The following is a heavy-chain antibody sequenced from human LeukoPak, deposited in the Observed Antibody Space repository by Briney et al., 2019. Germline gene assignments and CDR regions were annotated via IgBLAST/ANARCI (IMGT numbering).Heavy chain of an antibody. D-gene: IGHD2-2*01. CDR3: ARSHPVVVTPDYWYFDL. Sequence: SGTLSLTCTVSGGSVSSYYWSWIRQPAGKGLEWIGRIYTSGSTNYNPSLKSRVTMSVDTSKNQFSLKLSSVTAADTAVYYCARSHPVVVTPDYWYFDLWGRGTLVTVSS. CDR2: IYTSGST. J-gene: IGHJ2*01. V-gene: IGHV4-4*07. CDR1: GGSVSSYY.